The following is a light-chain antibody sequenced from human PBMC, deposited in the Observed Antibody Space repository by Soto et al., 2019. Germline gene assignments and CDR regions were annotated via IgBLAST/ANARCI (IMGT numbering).Light chain of an antibody. CDR2: EVT. Sequence: QSALTQPPSASGSPGQSVTISCTGTSSDVGVYNYVSWYQQHPGKAPKLMIYEVTERPSGVPDRFSGSKSGNTASLTVSGLQAEDEADYYCSSYTSSSTVVFGGGTKLTVL. J-gene: IGLJ2*01. CDR3: SSYTSSSTVV. V-gene: IGLV2-8*01. CDR1: SSDVGVYNY.